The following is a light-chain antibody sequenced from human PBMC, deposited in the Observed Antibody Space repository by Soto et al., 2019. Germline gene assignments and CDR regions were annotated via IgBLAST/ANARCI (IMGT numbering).Light chain of an antibody. V-gene: IGKV3-15*01. CDR3: QQYNTWPPKMA. Sequence: VVTQSPATLSVFPGETATLSCRASQSVSSDLSWYQQRPGQAHRLLIYGASTRATGIPARFRGSGSGTEFRLTISSLQSEDFATYYCQQYNTWPPKMAFGRGTKVEIK. J-gene: IGKJ1*01. CDR1: QSVSSD. CDR2: GAS.